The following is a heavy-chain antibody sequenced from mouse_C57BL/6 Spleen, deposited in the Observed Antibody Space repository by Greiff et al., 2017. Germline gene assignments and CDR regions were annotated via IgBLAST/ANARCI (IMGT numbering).Heavy chain of an antibody. CDR1: GFNFKDDY. Sequence: VQLQQSGAELVRPGASVKLSCTASGFNFKDDYMHWVKQRPEQGLEWIGGIDPENGDTEYASKFQGKATITADTSSNTAYLQLSSLTSEDTAVSYCTTCISTGVNAMDYWGQGTSVTVSS. CDR3: TTCISTGVNAMDY. CDR2: IDPENGDT. D-gene: IGHD1-1*01. J-gene: IGHJ4*01. V-gene: IGHV14-4*01.